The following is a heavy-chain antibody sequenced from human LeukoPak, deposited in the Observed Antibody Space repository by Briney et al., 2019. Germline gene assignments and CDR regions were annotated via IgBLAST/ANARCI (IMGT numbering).Heavy chain of an antibody. CDR1: GFTFSDHY. D-gene: IGHD1-26*01. CDR3: TRVVLVGTTYSYFDY. Sequence: GGSLRLSCAASGFTFSDHYMDWVRQAPGKGLEWVGRTSKKTNSYTTEYAASVKGRFTISRDDSKNSLYLQINSLKAEDTAVYYCTRVVLVGTTYSYFDYWGQGTLVTVSS. V-gene: IGHV3-72*01. CDR2: TSKKTNSYTT. J-gene: IGHJ4*02.